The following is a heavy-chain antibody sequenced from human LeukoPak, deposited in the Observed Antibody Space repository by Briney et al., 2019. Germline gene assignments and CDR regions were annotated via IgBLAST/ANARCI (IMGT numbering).Heavy chain of an antibody. CDR3: AREGIVGATIGGCFDY. Sequence: PSETLSLTCTVSGGSISSGDYYWSWIRQPPGKGLEWIVYIYYSGSTYYNPSLKSRVTISVDTSKNQFSLKLSSVTAADTAVYYCAREGIVGATIGGCFDYWGQGTLVTVSS. CDR2: IYYSGST. J-gene: IGHJ4*02. CDR1: GGSISSGDYY. D-gene: IGHD1-26*01. V-gene: IGHV4-30-4*01.